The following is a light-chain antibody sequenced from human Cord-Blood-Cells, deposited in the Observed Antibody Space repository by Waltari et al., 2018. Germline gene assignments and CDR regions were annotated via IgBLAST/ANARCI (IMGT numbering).Light chain of an antibody. V-gene: IGLV2-23*01. CDR1: SSDVGSHTL. CDR3: CSYAGSSTWV. Sequence: QSALTQPASVSGSPGQSITISCTGTSSDVGSHTLVSWYQQHPGKAPNLMIYEGSKRPSGVSNRFSGSKSGNTASLTISGLQAEDEADYYCCSYAGSSTWVFGGGTKLTVL. J-gene: IGLJ3*02. CDR2: EGS.